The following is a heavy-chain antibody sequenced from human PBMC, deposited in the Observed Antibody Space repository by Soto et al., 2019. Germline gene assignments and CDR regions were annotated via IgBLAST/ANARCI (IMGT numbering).Heavy chain of an antibody. CDR1: GFNFGNAW. J-gene: IGHJ6*02. D-gene: IGHD1-1*01. V-gene: IGHV3-15*07. CDR3: TTTGTPFYYSLNMDV. CDR2: IKSKVDGGTT. Sequence: EMQLVESGGGSVKPGGSLRLSCAASGFNFGNAWINWVRQAPGKGLEWVGRIKSKVDGGTTNYAAPVKGRFTISRDDSKNTLYLQMNSLKSEDTAVYYCTTTGTPFYYSLNMDVWGQGTTVTVSS.